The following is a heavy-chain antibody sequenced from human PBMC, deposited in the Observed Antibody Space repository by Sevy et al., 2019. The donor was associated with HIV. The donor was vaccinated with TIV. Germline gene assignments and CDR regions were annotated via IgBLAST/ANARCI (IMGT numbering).Heavy chain of an antibody. V-gene: IGHV1-18*01. CDR3: ARDKPQGVVIIPGSMWGGVDY. J-gene: IGHJ4*02. D-gene: IGHD2-2*01. CDR1: GYTFKTYG. CDR2: ISAYSGDT. Sequence: ASVKVSCKTFGYTFKTYGISWVRQAPGQGLEWMGWISAYSGDTNFAQKFQGRVTMTTDTSTSTAYMELSSLRSDDTAWYFCARDKPQGVVIIPGSMWGGVDYWGQGTVVTVSS.